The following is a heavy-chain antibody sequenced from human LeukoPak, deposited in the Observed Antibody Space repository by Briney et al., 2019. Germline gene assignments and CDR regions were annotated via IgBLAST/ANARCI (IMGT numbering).Heavy chain of an antibody. D-gene: IGHD6-13*01. CDR3: ARDRGGYSSSWTPFDY. V-gene: IGHV4-59*12. CDR1: GGSISSYY. CDR2: IYYSGST. Sequence: SETLSLTCTVSGGSISSYYWSWIRQPPGKGLEWIGYIYYSGSTNYNPSLKSRVTMSVDTSKNQFSLKLSSVTAADTAVYYCARDRGGYSSSWTPFDYWGQGTLVTVSS. J-gene: IGHJ4*02.